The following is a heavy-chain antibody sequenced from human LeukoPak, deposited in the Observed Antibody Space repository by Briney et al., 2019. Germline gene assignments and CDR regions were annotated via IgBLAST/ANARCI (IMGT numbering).Heavy chain of an antibody. V-gene: IGHV3-21*01. CDR1: GFTFSSYS. J-gene: IGHJ3*02. Sequence: GGSLRLSCAASGFTFSSYSMNWVRKAPGKGLEWVSSISSGSTYMYYADSVKGRFTISRDNSKNTLYLQMNSLRAEDTAVYYCARDRLRYFSDAFDIWGQGTMVTVSS. D-gene: IGHD3-9*01. CDR3: ARDRLRYFSDAFDI. CDR2: ISSGSTYM.